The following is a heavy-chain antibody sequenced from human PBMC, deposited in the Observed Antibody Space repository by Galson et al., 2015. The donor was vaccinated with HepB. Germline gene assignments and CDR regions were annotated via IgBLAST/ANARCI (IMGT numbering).Heavy chain of an antibody. J-gene: IGHJ4*02. CDR3: ASPSAPTWIQLWTYFDY. V-gene: IGHV3-48*03. CDR2: ISSSGSTI. CDR1: GFTFSSYE. Sequence: SLRLSCAASGFTFSSYEMNWVRQAPGKGLEWVSYISSSGSTIYYADSVKGRFTISRDNAKNSLYLQMNSLRAEDTAVYYCASPSAPTWIQLWTYFDYWGQGTLVTVSS. D-gene: IGHD5-18*01.